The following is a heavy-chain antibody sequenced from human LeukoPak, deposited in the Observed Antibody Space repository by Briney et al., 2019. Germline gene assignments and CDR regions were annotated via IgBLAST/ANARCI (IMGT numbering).Heavy chain of an antibody. CDR2: ITSSSSTI. D-gene: IGHD2/OR15-2a*01. CDR3: ARTVIAGSYYFDY. CDR1: GFTFNSYS. J-gene: IGHJ4*02. V-gene: IGHV3-48*02. Sequence: GGSLRLSCAASGFTFNSYSMNWVRQAPGKGLEWVSYITSSSSTIYYADSVKGRFTTSRDNAKNSLYLQMNSLRDEDTAVYYCARTVIAGSYYFDYWGQGTLVTVSS.